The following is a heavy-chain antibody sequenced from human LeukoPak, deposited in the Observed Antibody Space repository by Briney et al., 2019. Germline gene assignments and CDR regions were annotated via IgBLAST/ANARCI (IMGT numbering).Heavy chain of an antibody. CDR1: GGSISSYY. V-gene: IGHV4-59*08. Sequence: SETLSLTCTVSGGSISSYYWSWIRQPPGKGLEWIGYIYYSGSTNYNPSLNSRVTISVDTSKNQFSLKLSSVTAADTAVYYCARHPGGYYDILTGYYLMDVWGQGTTVTVSS. D-gene: IGHD3-9*01. CDR3: ARHPGGYYDILTGYYLMDV. CDR2: IYYSGST. J-gene: IGHJ6*02.